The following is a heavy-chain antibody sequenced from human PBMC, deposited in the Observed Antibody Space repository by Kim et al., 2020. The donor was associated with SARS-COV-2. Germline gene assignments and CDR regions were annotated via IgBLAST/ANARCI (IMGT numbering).Heavy chain of an antibody. Sequence: SETLSLTCNVSDGSISSRGYYWGWIRQPPGKGLEWIGSVYYTGNTYYTPSLKSRLTISVDTSKNQFSLKLNSVTAADTAVYYCARHFRGISMQFLRLYQVEYCGPGGLVSASS. V-gene: IGHV4-39*01. CDR2: VYYTGNT. CDR1: DGSISSRGYY. D-gene: IGHD2-2*02. J-gene: IGHJ4*01. CDR3: ARHFRGISMQFLRLYQVEY.